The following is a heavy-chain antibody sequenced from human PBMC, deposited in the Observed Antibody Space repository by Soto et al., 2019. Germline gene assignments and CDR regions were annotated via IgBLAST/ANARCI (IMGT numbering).Heavy chain of an antibody. CDR3: ARGIRSYSSSLNWFDP. CDR2: MNPNSGNT. Sequence: QVQLVQSGAEVKKPGASVKVSCKASGYTFTSYDINWVRQATGQGLEWMGWMNPNSGNTGYAQKFQGRVTMPRNTSISTAYMELSSLRSEDTAVDYCARGIRSYSSSLNWFDPWGQGTLVTVSS. D-gene: IGHD6-6*01. J-gene: IGHJ5*02. V-gene: IGHV1-8*01. CDR1: GYTFTSYD.